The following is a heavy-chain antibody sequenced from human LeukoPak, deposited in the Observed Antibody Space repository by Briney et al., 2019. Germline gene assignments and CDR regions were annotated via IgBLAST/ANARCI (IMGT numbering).Heavy chain of an antibody. Sequence: RASVKVSCKASGYTFTNYGFNWVRQAPGQGLEWMGNSAYNGNTNYAQKFQDRVTMTTDTSTSTAYIELRSLRSDDTAVYYCARYNPMFRGVTPSDYWGQGTLVTVSS. D-gene: IGHD3-10*01. CDR1: GYTFTNYG. CDR3: ARYNPMFRGVTPSDY. CDR2: NSAYNGNT. J-gene: IGHJ4*02. V-gene: IGHV1-18*01.